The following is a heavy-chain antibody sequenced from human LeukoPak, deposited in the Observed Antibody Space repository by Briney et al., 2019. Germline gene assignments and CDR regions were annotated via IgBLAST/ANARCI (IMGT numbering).Heavy chain of an antibody. CDR3: AREQYDFWSGYPYYYYYYMDV. V-gene: IGHV3-21*03. CDR2: ISSSSSYI. CDR1: GFTFSSYS. J-gene: IGHJ6*03. D-gene: IGHD3-3*01. Sequence: PGGSLRLSCAASGFTFSSYSMNWVCQAPGKGLEWVSSISSSSSYIYYADSVKGRFTISRDNAKNSLYLQMNSLRAEDTAVYYCAREQYDFWSGYPYYYYYYMDVWGKGTTVTVSS.